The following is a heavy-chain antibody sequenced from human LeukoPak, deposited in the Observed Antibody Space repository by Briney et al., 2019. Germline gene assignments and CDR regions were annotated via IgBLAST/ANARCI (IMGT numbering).Heavy chain of an antibody. Sequence: ASVKVSCKASSYTFTNYAFTWVRQAPGQGLEWMGWINPNSGGTNYAQKFQGRVTMTRDTSISTAYVELSRLRSDDTAVYYCARNYDFWSGYYANYYYYYMDVWGKGTTVTVSS. J-gene: IGHJ6*03. CDR3: ARNYDFWSGYYANYYYYYMDV. D-gene: IGHD3-3*01. V-gene: IGHV1-2*02. CDR1: SYTFTNYA. CDR2: INPNSGGT.